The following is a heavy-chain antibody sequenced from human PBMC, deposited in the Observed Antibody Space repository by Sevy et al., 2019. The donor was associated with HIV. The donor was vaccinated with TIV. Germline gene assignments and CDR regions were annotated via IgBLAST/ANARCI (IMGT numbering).Heavy chain of an antibody. D-gene: IGHD2-8*01. V-gene: IGHV3-23*01. CDR1: GFTFSKYS. Sequence: GGSLRLSCAASGFTFSKYSMSWVRQPPGKGLEWVSTLSFGCGEINYANSVKGRFTISIANSKSSVYLQMNNLRPEDTAVYYCAREGCTKPHDYWGQGTLVTVSS. CDR3: AREGCTKPHDY. CDR2: LSFGCGEI. J-gene: IGHJ4*02.